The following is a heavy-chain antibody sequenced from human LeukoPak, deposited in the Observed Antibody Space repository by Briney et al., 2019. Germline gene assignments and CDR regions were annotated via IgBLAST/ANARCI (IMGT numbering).Heavy chain of an antibody. V-gene: IGHV4-34*01. J-gene: IGHJ3*02. CDR1: GGSFSGYY. CDR2: INHSGST. Sequence: SETLSLTCAVYGGSFSGYYWSWIGQPPGRGLEWIGEINHSGSTNYNPSLKSRVPISVDTSKNQFSLKLSSVTAADTAVYYCARRIGYCSSTSCFLAFDIWGQGTKVTVSS. CDR3: ARRIGYCSSTSCFLAFDI. D-gene: IGHD2-2*01.